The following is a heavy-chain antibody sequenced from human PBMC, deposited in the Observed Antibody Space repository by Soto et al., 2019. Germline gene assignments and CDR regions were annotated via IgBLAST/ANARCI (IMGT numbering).Heavy chain of an antibody. J-gene: IGHJ4*02. D-gene: IGHD1-26*01. CDR2: ISYDGSIK. CDR1: GFTFSSYA. Sequence: QVQLVESGGGVVQPGRSLRLSCAASGFTFSSYAMHWVRQAPGKGLEWVAVISYDGSIKYYADSEKGRFTISRDKSTSTLYLQMNSLRVEDTAVYHCARQAGATMGNYFDYWGQGTLVTVSS. V-gene: IGHV3-30-3*01. CDR3: ARQAGATMGNYFDY.